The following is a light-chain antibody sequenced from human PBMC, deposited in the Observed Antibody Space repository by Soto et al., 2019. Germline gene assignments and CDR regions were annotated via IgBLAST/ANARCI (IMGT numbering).Light chain of an antibody. CDR3: QQFNSSPWT. V-gene: IGKV1-9*01. Sequence: DIQLTQSPSFLFASVGDRVTITCRASQDISSFLAWYQQKPGRAPSLLIYAAYKLPGGVPSRFSGSGSGTEFTLAISSLQSEDFATYYCQQFNSSPWTFGQGTKVEIK. J-gene: IGKJ1*01. CDR1: QDISSF. CDR2: AAY.